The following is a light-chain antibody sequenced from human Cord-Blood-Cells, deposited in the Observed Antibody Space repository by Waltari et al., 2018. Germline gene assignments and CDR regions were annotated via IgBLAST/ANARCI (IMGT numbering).Light chain of an antibody. Sequence: QSPLPQPASVSGSPGQSITISCPATSRDVGSYTLVSWYQQHPGKAPKLRLYEGSKRPSGVSNRFSGSKSGNTASLTISGLQAEDEADYYCCSYAGSSTFDWVFGGGTKLTVL. CDR3: CSYAGSSTFDWV. CDR2: EGS. J-gene: IGLJ3*02. V-gene: IGLV2-23*03. CDR1: SRDVGSYTL.